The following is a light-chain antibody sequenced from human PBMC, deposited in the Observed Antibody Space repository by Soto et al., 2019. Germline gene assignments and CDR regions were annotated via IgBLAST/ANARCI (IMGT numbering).Light chain of an antibody. V-gene: IGKV1-27*01. CDR3: QKYNSAPRT. CDR2: AAS. CDR1: QSISNY. J-gene: IGKJ4*01. Sequence: DIQMTQSPSSLSASVGDRATLTCRASQSISNYLAWYQQKPGKVPKLLIYAASTLQSGVPSRFSGSGSGTDFTLTISRLQPEDVATYYCQKYNSAPRTFGGGTKVEIK.